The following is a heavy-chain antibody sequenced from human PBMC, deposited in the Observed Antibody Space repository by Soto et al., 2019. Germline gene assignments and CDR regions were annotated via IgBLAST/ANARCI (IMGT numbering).Heavy chain of an antibody. J-gene: IGHJ6*02. V-gene: IGHV4-61*01. Sequence: PSETLSLTCTVSGGSVSSGSYYWSWIRQPPGKGLEWIAYIYDTGISGYTPSTSYNPSLKSRVTMSVDTSKSQFSLKLTSVTAADTAVYYCARGEDAFFYYGLDVWGQGITVTVSS. CDR3: ARGEDAFFYYGLDV. CDR1: GGSVSSGSYY. CDR2: IYDTGISGYTPST.